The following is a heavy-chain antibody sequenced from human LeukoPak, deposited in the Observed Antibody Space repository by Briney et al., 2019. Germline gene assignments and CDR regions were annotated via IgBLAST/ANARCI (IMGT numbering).Heavy chain of an antibody. CDR1: GGSFSGYY. CDR3: ASCEVGATTGLYCYYMDV. Sequence: SETLSLTCAVYGGSFSGYYWSWIRQPPGKGLEWIGEINHSGNTNYNPSLKSRVTISVDTSKNQFSLKLSSVTAADTAVYYCASCEVGATTGLYCYYMDVWGKGTTVTVSS. J-gene: IGHJ6*03. CDR2: INHSGNT. V-gene: IGHV4-34*01. D-gene: IGHD1-26*01.